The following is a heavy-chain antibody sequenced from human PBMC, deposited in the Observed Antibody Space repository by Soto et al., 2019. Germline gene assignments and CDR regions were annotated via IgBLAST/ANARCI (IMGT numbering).Heavy chain of an antibody. CDR1: GFTFSSYG. Sequence: QVQLVESGGGVVQPGRSLRLSCAASGFTFSSYGMHWVRQAPGKGLEWVAVIWYDGSNKYYADSVKGRFTISRDNSKNTLYLQMNSLRDEDTAVYYCARAAYYYDSSGYYPNDAFDIWGQGTMVTVSS. CDR2: IWYDGSNK. J-gene: IGHJ3*02. V-gene: IGHV3-33*01. CDR3: ARAAYYYDSSGYYPNDAFDI. D-gene: IGHD3-22*01.